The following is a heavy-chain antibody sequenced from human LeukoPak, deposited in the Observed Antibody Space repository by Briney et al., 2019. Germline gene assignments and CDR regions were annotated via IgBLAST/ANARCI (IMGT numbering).Heavy chain of an antibody. CDR2: INTNTGNP. J-gene: IGHJ5*02. V-gene: IGHV7-4-1*02. CDR3: ARDPLIQLERPTYNWFDP. CDR1: GYTFTNYA. D-gene: IGHD1-1*01. Sequence: ASVKVSCKASGYTFTNYAMNWVRQAPGQGLEWMGWINTNTGNPTYAQGFTGRFVSSLDTSVSTAFLQISSLKPEDTAVYYCARDPLIQLERPTYNWFDPWGQGTLVTVSS.